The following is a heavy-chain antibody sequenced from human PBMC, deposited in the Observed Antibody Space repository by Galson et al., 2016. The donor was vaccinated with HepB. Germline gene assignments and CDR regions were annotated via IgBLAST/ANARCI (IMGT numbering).Heavy chain of an antibody. Sequence: SLRLSCAASGFAFSDTWMSWVRQAPGKGLEWVGRVKRETEGGTSDYAAPVKGRFTISRDDSKKTVYLQMNSLKTAHTAVYYSATVSGAIPFMWGQGVLVPVSS. CDR3: ATVSGAIPFM. CDR1: GFAFSDTW. CDR2: VKRETEGGTS. J-gene: IGHJ4*02. V-gene: IGHV3-15*01. D-gene: IGHD3-10*02.